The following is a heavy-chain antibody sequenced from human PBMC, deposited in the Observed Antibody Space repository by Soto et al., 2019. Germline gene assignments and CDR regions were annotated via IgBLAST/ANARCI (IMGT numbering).Heavy chain of an antibody. J-gene: IGHJ4*02. V-gene: IGHV3-30-3*01. D-gene: IGHD6-13*01. CDR1: GFTFSSYA. CDR2: ISYDGSNK. CDR3: AKDSLPGIAAAGTVY. Sequence: PGGSLRLSCAASGFTFSSYAMHWVRQAPGKGLEWVAVISYDGSNKYYADSVKGRFTISRDNSKNTLYLQMNSLRAEDTAIYYCAKDSLPGIAAAGTVYWGQGTLVTVS.